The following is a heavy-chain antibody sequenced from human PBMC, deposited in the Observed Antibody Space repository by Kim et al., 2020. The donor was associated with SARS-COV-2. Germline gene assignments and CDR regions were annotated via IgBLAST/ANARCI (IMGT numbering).Heavy chain of an antibody. Sequence: SETLSLTCTVSGGSINSIHYYWGWIRQPPGKGLEWIGSIYYTGRTSYNPSLKSRVTISVDTSMNQFSLRLSSVTTADTAVYYCARTVRSCGADCYSRFDYWGQGTLVPVSS. D-gene: IGHD2-21*02. CDR1: GGSINSIHYY. CDR3: ARTVRSCGADCYSRFDY. J-gene: IGHJ4*02. V-gene: IGHV4-39*01. CDR2: IYYTGRT.